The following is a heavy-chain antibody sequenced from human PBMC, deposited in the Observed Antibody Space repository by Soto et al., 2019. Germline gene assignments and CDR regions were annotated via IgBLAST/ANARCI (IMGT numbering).Heavy chain of an antibody. D-gene: IGHD3-10*01. V-gene: IGHV1-46*01. CDR2: INPNGDST. CDR1: GYAFSSYY. J-gene: IGHJ4*02. CDR3: ARDLPTSTRASDF. Sequence: ASVKVSCKASGYAFSSYYMHWVRQAPGQGPEWMGIINPNGDSTSYARKFQGRVTMTTDTSTSTVYMELSSLRSEDTAMYYCARDLPTSTRASDFWGRGTLVTVSS.